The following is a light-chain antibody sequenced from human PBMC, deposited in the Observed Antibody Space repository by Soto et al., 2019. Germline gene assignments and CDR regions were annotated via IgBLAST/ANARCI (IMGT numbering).Light chain of an antibody. Sequence: QPVLTQSPSASASLGASVKLTCTLSSGHSSYAIAWHQQQPEKGPRYLMKLNSDGSHSKGDGIPDRFSGSSSGAERYLIVSILQDDDDDYYYCQTWGTVSHDVFGTGTKLTVL. CDR3: QTWGTVSHDV. V-gene: IGLV4-69*01. CDR2: LNSDGSH. J-gene: IGLJ1*01. CDR1: SGHSSYA.